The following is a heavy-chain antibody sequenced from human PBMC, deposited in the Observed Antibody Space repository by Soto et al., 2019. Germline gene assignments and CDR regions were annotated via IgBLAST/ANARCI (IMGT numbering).Heavy chain of an antibody. J-gene: IGHJ4*02. CDR2: ISYDETNK. D-gene: IGHD3-3*01. CDR3: ARGASDFWGGYPEIHYFDY. V-gene: IGHV3-30-3*01. Sequence: QVLLVESGGGVVQPGRSLRLSCAASEFTFSTYPMHWVRQAPGKGLEWVAVISYDETNKYYADSVKGRFTISRDNSKNTLYLQMNSLRADDTAVYYCARGASDFWGGYPEIHYFDYWGQETLVTVSS. CDR1: EFTFSTYP.